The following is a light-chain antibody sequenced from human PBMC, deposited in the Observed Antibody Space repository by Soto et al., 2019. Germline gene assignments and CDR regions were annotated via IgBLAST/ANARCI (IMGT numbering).Light chain of an antibody. V-gene: IGLV1-44*01. CDR1: SSNIETNT. CDR2: SNT. J-gene: IGLJ2*01. CDR3: ATWDDNLNGTV. Sequence: QSVLTQPPSASGTPGQRVTISCSGTSSNIETNTVNWYQQLPGTAPKLLIYSNTHRPSGVPDRFSGSKSATSASLAISGLQSDDEADYYCATWDDNLNGTVFGGGTKVTVL.